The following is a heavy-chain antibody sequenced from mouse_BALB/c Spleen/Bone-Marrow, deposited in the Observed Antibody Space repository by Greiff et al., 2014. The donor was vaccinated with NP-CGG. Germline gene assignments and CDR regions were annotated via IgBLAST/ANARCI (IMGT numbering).Heavy chain of an antibody. V-gene: IGHV5-12-1*01. CDR2: ISSGGGST. Sequence: EVMLVESGGGLVKPGGSLKLSCAASGFAFSNYDMSWVRQTPEKRLEWVAYISSGGGSTYYPDTVKGRFTISRDNAKNTLYLQMSSLKSEDTAMYYCARQGYGYVDFDVWGAGTTVTVSS. CDR3: ARQGYGYVDFDV. CDR1: GFAFSNYD. J-gene: IGHJ1*01. D-gene: IGHD1-2*01.